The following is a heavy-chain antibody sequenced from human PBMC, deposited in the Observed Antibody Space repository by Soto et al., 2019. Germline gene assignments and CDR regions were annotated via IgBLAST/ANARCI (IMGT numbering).Heavy chain of an antibody. D-gene: IGHD4-17*01. CDR2: INHSGST. CDR3: ARGRVTTPLAFFDY. Sequence: QVQLQQWGAGLLKPSETLSLTCAVYGGSFSGYYWSWIRQPPGEGLEWIGEINHSGSTNYNPSLKSRVTISVDTSKNQFSLKLSSVTAADTAVYYCARGRVTTPLAFFDYWGQGTLVTVSS. V-gene: IGHV4-34*01. J-gene: IGHJ4*02. CDR1: GGSFSGYY.